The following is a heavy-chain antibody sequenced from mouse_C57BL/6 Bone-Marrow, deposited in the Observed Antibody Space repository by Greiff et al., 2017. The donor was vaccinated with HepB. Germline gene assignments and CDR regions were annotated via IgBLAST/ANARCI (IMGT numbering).Heavy chain of an antibody. CDR2: IDPETGGT. CDR1: GYTFTDYE. Sequence: VQLQQSGAELVRPGASVTLSCKASGYTFTDYEMHWVKQTPVHGLEWIGAIDPETGGTAYNQKFKGKAILTADKSSSTAYMELRSLTSEDSAVYYCTRRGYGSSPLAYWGQGTLVTVSA. D-gene: IGHD1-1*01. CDR3: TRRGYGSSPLAY. V-gene: IGHV1-15*01. J-gene: IGHJ3*01.